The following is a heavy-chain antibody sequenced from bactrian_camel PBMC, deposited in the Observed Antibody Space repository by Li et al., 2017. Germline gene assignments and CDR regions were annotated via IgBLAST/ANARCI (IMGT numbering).Heavy chain of an antibody. CDR3: AASSWYGGPMFTSTYYQY. CDR1: GSPYG. V-gene: IGHV3S61*01. CDR2: IDRDHNA. D-gene: IGHD1*01. Sequence: HVQLVESGGGSVQAGGSLRLSCTASGSPYGIAWFRQAPGKEREGVAGIDRDHNAYYAGSVKGRFTISRDTSKNTVYLQINGLDPVDTATYYCAASSWYGGPMFTSTYYQYWGQGTQVTVS. J-gene: IGHJ4*01.